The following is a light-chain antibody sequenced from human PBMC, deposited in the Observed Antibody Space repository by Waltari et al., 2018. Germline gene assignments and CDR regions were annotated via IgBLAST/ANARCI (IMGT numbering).Light chain of an antibody. CDR3: QQSDSFPLT. CDR1: QGIGSW. CDR2: TAS. J-gene: IGKJ4*01. Sequence: DIQMTQSPSSVSASVGDRVTITFRASQGIGSWLAWYQQKPGKAPKLLMHTASSLESGVPSRFSGIESGTEFTLTISNLQPEDFAIYYCQQSDSFPLTFGGGTKVE. V-gene: IGKV1-12*01.